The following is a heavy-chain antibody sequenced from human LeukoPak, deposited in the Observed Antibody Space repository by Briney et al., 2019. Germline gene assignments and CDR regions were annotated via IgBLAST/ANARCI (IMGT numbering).Heavy chain of an antibody. D-gene: IGHD3-10*01. CDR3: AREIFGSGSHPDF. Sequence: QPGRSLRLSCAASGFSFDTYAMHWVRQAPGQGLEWVALIWHDGSHKLYSNSVRGQFTISRDNSKNTVYLQMNNLRPDDTAVYYCAREIFGSGSHPDFWGQGTLVTVSS. V-gene: IGHV3-33*01. J-gene: IGHJ4*02. CDR2: IWHDGSHK. CDR1: GFSFDTYA.